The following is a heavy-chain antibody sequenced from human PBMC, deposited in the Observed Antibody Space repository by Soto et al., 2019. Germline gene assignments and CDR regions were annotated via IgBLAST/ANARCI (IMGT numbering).Heavy chain of an antibody. D-gene: IGHD2-21*01. V-gene: IGHV3-7*05. J-gene: IGHJ3*01. CDR1: GFTFSAFW. CDR2: IKRDGTVT. CDR3: GSVLAPTGEFFYDAFDV. Sequence: EVQLVESGGGLVQPGESLRLSCAASGFTFSAFWMTWLRQAPGKGLEWVANIKRDGTVTHYGDAVEGRRTLSRENAQNWRLRQLNMMRPEDTTMYDCGSVLAPTGEFFYDAFDVWGQGT.